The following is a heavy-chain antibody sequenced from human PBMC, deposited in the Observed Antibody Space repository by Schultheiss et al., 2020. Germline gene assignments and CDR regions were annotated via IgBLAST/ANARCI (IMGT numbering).Heavy chain of an antibody. D-gene: IGHD3-3*01. CDR3: ARGAVWSGPTGLIDY. J-gene: IGHJ4*02. CDR2: IYYSGST. Sequence: SETLSLTCTVSGGSISSGGYYWSWIRQHPGKGLEWIGYIYYSGSTYYNPSLKSRVTISVDTSKNQFSLKLSSVTAADTAVYYCARGAVWSGPTGLIDYWGQGTLVNGYS. CDR1: GGSISSGGYY. V-gene: IGHV4-30-4*08.